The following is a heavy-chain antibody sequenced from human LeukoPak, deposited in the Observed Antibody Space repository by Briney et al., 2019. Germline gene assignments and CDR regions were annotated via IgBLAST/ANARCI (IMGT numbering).Heavy chain of an antibody. CDR2: ISSSSSYI. V-gene: IGHV3-21*01. CDR3: ASHYYGGTGYYYPFEY. CDR1: GFTFSSYS. Sequence: GGSLRLSCAASGFTFSSYSMNWVRQAPGKGLEWVSSISSSSSYIYYADSVKGRFTISRDNSKNTLYLQMNSLRAEDTAVYYCASHYYGGTGYYYPFEYWGQGTLVTVS. D-gene: IGHD2-21*01. J-gene: IGHJ4*02.